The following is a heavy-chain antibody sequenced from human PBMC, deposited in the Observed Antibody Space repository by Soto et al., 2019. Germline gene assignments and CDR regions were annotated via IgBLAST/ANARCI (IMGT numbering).Heavy chain of an antibody. J-gene: IGHJ5*01. CDR3: AKDAVPYNGKWDWFDS. V-gene: IGHV3-23*01. CDR1: RFTFSDFA. D-gene: IGHD1-20*01. Sequence: DVQLLESGGVLVQPGGSLTLSCAASRFTFSDFAMSWVRQVPGKGLEWVSSTGGGGSDTYYADSVKGRFTISRDNSKNTLYLQMDGLRDEDTAIYYCAKDAVPYNGKWDWFDSWGQGTLVIVSS. CDR2: TGGGGSDT.